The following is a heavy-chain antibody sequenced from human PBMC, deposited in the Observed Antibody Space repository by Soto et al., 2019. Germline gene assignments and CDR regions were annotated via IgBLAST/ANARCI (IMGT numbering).Heavy chain of an antibody. D-gene: IGHD6-19*01. V-gene: IGHV1-3*01. CDR1: GYTFTNYA. Sequence: GASVKVSCKASGYTFTNYAIHWVRQGPGQRLEWMGWINAGNAKTKYSQKFQGRVTISRDTSESTAYMELSSLRSEDTAVYYCARDGAVAGNTNFDYWGQGTTVTVSS. CDR3: ARDGAVAGNTNFDY. J-gene: IGHJ4*02. CDR2: INAGNAKT.